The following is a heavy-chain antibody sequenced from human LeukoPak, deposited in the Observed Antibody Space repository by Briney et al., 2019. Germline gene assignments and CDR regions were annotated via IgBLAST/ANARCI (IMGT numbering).Heavy chain of an antibody. CDR1: GGTFSSYA. CDR2: IIPIFGTA. Sequence: GASVKVSCKASGGTFSSYAISWVRQAPGQGLEWMGGIIPIFGTANYAQKFQGRVTITTDESTSTAYMELSSLRSEVTAVYYCARAAASEYYSPIWGQGTMVTVSS. D-gene: IGHD4-11*01. J-gene: IGHJ3*02. CDR3: ARAAASEYYSPI. V-gene: IGHV1-69*05.